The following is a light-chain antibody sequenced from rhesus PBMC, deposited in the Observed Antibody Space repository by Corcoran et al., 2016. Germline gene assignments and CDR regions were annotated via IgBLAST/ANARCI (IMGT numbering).Light chain of an antibody. J-gene: IGKJ1*01. CDR1: QSLVHSNGNTY. Sequence: DVVMTQSPLALPITPGQPASSSCRSSQSLVHSNGNTYLSWFQQKPGQPPRLLIYKVATRYSGVPARFSGRGAGTDFPLKISRVEAEDVGVYYCMHYTHIPTFGQGTKVEIK. CDR2: KVA. CDR3: MHYTHIPT. V-gene: IGKV2-65*01.